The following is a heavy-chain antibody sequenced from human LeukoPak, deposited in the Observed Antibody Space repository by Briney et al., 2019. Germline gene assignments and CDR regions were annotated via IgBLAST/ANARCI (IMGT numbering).Heavy chain of an antibody. CDR3: ARGDPYYGSGSIDY. V-gene: IGHV4-59*01. J-gene: IGHJ4*02. CDR2: IYYSGST. Sequence: SETLSLTCTVSGGSITSYYWSWIRQPPGKGLEWIGYIYYSGSTNYNPSLKSRVTISVDTSKNQFSLKLSSVTAADTAVYYCARGDPYYGSGSIDYWGQGTLVTVSS. CDR1: GGSITSYY. D-gene: IGHD3-10*01.